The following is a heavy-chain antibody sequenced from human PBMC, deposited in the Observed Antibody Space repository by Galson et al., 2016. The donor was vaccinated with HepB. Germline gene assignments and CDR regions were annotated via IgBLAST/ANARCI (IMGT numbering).Heavy chain of an antibody. D-gene: IGHD6-6*01. Sequence: SVKVSCKASGYTFTYRYLHWVRQAPGQALEWMGWITPFNGNTNYAQKFQDRVTPIRDRSMSTAYMELSNLRSEDTAMYYCSRSEHSSSFDSWGQGTLVTV. V-gene: IGHV1-45*02. CDR1: GYTFTYRY. CDR2: ITPFNGNT. CDR3: SRSEHSSSFDS. J-gene: IGHJ4*02.